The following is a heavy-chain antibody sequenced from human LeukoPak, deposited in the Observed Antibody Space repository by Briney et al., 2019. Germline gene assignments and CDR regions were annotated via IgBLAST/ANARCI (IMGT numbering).Heavy chain of an antibody. Sequence: GGSLRLSCAASGFTFSSYAMHWVRQAPGKGLEWVAVISYDGSNKYYADSVKGRFTISRDNSKDTLYLQMNSLRAEDTAVYYCARGWLQFLLDYWGQGTLVTVSS. CDR3: ARGWLQFLLDY. CDR1: GFTFSSYA. CDR2: ISYDGSNK. D-gene: IGHD5-24*01. V-gene: IGHV3-30-3*01. J-gene: IGHJ4*02.